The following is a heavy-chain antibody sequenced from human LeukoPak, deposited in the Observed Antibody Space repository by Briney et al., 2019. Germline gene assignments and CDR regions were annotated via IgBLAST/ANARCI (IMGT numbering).Heavy chain of an antibody. J-gene: IGHJ4*02. D-gene: IGHD3-22*01. CDR3: ARGLGDYYDTSGYEYYFDY. V-gene: IGHV4-38-2*02. Sequence: NPSENLSLTCTVSGYSISSGYYWGWIRQPPGKGLEWIGSIYHSGSTYYNPSLKSRVTISVDTSKNQFSLKLSSVAAADTAVYYCARGLGDYYDTSGYEYYFDYWGQGTLVTVSS. CDR1: GYSISSGYY. CDR2: IYHSGST.